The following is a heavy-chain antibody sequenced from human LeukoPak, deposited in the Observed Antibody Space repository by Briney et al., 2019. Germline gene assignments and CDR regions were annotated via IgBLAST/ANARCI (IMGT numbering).Heavy chain of an antibody. CDR3: ARRRYYYGSGSYSIPMDV. CDR1: DDSITIYY. V-gene: IGHV4-59*01. D-gene: IGHD3-10*01. CDR2: IYYSGST. J-gene: IGHJ6*03. Sequence: PSETLSLTCTVSDDSITIYYWSWIRQPPGKGLEWIGYIYYSGSTNYNPSLKSRVTISVDTSKNQFSLKLSSVTAADTAVYYCARRRYYYGSGSYSIPMDVWGKGTTVTISS.